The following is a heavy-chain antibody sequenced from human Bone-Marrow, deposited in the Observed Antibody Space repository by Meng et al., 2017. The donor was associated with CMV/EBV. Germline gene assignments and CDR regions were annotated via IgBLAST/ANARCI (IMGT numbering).Heavy chain of an antibody. V-gene: IGHV3-21*01. Sequence: GESLKISCAASGFTFSSYSMNWVRQAPGKGLEWVSSISSSSSYIYYADSVKGRFTISRDNAKNSLYLQMNSLRAEDTAVYYCARDNIVVVPAAPAYYYGMDVWGQGTTVTVSS. D-gene: IGHD2-2*01. CDR3: ARDNIVVVPAAPAYYYGMDV. J-gene: IGHJ6*02. CDR2: ISSSSSYI. CDR1: GFTFSSYS.